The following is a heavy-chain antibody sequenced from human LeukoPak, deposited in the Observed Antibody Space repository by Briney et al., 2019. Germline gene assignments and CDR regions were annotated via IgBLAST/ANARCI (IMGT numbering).Heavy chain of an antibody. D-gene: IGHD4-11*01. V-gene: IGHV4-59*08. J-gene: IGHJ5*01. CDR2: IYYRGSA. CDR1: GDSINSYY. Sequence: SETLSLTCTVSGDSINSYYWSWIRQPPGKGLEWLGYIYYRGSANYNPSLKSRVTMSIDTSKNQFSLKLTSVTAADTAVYYCARLLHDWFDSWGQGTLVTVSS. CDR3: ARLLHDWFDS.